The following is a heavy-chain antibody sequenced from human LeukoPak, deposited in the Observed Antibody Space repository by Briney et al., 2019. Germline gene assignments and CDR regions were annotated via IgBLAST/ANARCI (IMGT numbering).Heavy chain of an antibody. CDR1: GGSISSGDYY. D-gene: IGHD3-3*01. CDR3: ARGGTRITIVGVVINDFDY. Sequence: SQTLSLTCTVSGGSISSGDYYWSWIRQPPGKGLEWIAYIYHSGNTYYNPSLKSRLTISVDTPRNQFSLKLRSVTAADTAVYYCARGGTRITIVGVVINDFDYWGQGTLVTVSS. V-gene: IGHV4-30-4*08. CDR2: IYHSGNT. J-gene: IGHJ4*02.